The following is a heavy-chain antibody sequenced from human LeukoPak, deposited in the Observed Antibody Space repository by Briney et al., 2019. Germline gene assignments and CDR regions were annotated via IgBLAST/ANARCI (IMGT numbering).Heavy chain of an antibody. CDR3: ARIGYPDPDSSGYATPDY. CDR1: GYTFTSYY. Sequence: ASVKVSCKASGYTFTSYYMHWVRQAPGQGLEWMGIINPSGGSTSYAQKFQGRVTMTRDTSTSTVYTELSSLRSEDTAVYYCARIGYPDPDSSGYATPDYWGQGTLVTVSS. J-gene: IGHJ4*02. CDR2: INPSGGST. D-gene: IGHD3-22*01. V-gene: IGHV1-46*01.